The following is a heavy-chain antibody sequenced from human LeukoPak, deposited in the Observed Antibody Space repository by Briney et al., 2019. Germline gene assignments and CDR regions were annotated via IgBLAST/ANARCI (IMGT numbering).Heavy chain of an antibody. D-gene: IGHD3-22*01. CDR3: AKSRAHSITMIVLYLDF. CDR1: GFNFSDYA. J-gene: IGHJ4*02. CDR2: ISGSGGST. V-gene: IGHV3-23*01. Sequence: PGGSLRLSCSASGFNFSDYAIHWVRQAPGKGLEWVSAISGSGGSTYYADSVKGRFTISRDNSKNTLYLQMNSLRAEDTAVYYCAKSRAHSITMIVLYLDFWGQGTLVTVSS.